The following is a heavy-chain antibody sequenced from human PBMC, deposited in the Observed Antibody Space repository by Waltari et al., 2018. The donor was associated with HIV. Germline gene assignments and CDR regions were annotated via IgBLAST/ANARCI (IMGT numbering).Heavy chain of an antibody. CDR2: INYDGSNK. J-gene: IGHJ4*02. Sequence: VQLMESGGGVVQPGKSLRLSCATSGFTFGSYGIHWVRQAPGKGLELVAVINYDGSNKFYAESVKGRFLISRDNSKNTLFLQMNSLRDEDTCLYYCARDKAPYSSSSAVDYWGQGTLVTVS. D-gene: IGHD6-6*01. V-gene: IGHV3-33*01. CDR1: GFTFGSYG. CDR3: ARDKAPYSSSSAVDY.